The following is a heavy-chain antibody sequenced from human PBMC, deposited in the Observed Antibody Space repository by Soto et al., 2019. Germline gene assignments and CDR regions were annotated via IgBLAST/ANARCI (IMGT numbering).Heavy chain of an antibody. CDR2: ISSSGSTI. CDR3: ARDAGGSSSFRGYYYYYMDV. Sequence: GGSLRLSCAASGFTFSDYYMSWIRQAPGKGLEWVSYISSSGSTIYYADSVKGRFTISRDNAKNSLYLQMNSLRAEDTAVYYCARDAGGSSSFRGYYYYYMDVWGKGTTVTVSS. CDR1: GFTFSDYY. J-gene: IGHJ6*03. D-gene: IGHD6-6*01. V-gene: IGHV3-11*01.